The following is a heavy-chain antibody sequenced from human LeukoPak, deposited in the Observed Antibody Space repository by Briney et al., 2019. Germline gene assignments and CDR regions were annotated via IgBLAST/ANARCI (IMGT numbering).Heavy chain of an antibody. CDR2: ISGDGGNT. Sequence: GGSLRLPCAASGFTIDEYAMHWVRQAPGKGLEWVSLISGDGGNTFYADSVKGRFTISRDNAKNSLYLQMNSLRAEDTAVYYCARDRDSSGYYDYWGQGTLVTVSS. D-gene: IGHD3-22*01. J-gene: IGHJ4*02. CDR3: ARDRDSSGYYDY. CDR1: GFTIDEYA. V-gene: IGHV3-43*02.